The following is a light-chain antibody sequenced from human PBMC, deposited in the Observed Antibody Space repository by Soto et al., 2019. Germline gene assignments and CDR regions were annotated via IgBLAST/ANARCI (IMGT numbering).Light chain of an antibody. CDR1: SSDIGASNY. Sequence: QSALTRPASVSGSPGQSITISCTGASSDIGASNYVSWYQQHPGKAPKVMIYEVSNRPSGVSNRFSGSKSGNTASLSISGLQAEDEADYYCSSYAINSVTLYVFGTGTKVT. CDR3: SSYAINSVTLYV. J-gene: IGLJ1*01. CDR2: EVS. V-gene: IGLV2-14*01.